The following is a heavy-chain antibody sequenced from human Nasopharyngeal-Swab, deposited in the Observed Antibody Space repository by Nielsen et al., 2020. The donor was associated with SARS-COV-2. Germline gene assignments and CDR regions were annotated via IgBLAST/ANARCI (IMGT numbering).Heavy chain of an antibody. CDR1: GDKVSNINAV. CDR2: TYYRSKWYN. Sequence: TLSLTCAISGDKVSNINAVWTWIRQSPSRGLEWLGRTYYRSKWYNHYAISVEGRITINSDTSKNQFSLHLNSVTPEDTAVYYCARGSSPPIFYYYMDVWGKGTMVTVSS. CDR3: ARGSSPPIFYYYMDV. J-gene: IGHJ6*03. V-gene: IGHV6-1*01.